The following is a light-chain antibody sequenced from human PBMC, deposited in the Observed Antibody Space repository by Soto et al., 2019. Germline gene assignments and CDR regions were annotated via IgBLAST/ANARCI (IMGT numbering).Light chain of an antibody. J-gene: IGKJ5*01. CDR1: QGISSA. CDR2: DAS. CDR3: QQFNNLIT. V-gene: IGKV1D-13*01. Sequence: AIQLTQSPSSLSASVGDRVTITCRASQGISSALAWYQQKPGKAPKSLIYDASSLESGVPLRFSGSGSGTDFTLTISSLQPEDFATYYCQQFNNLITFGQGTRLEIK.